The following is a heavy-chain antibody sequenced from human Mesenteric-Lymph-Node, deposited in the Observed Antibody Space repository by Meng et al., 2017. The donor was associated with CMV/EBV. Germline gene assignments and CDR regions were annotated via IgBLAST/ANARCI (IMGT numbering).Heavy chain of an antibody. Sequence: GGSLRLSCAASGFTFTSYEMNWVRQAPGKGLEWISYISSSGNTIYYADSVKGRFTISRDNAKNSLYLQMDSLRVEDTAIYYCARYCSTTNCYTPPFDYWGQGTLVTVSS. CDR3: ARYCSTTNCYTPPFDY. D-gene: IGHD2-2*02. J-gene: IGHJ4*02. V-gene: IGHV3-48*03. CDR2: ISSSGNTI. CDR1: GFTFTSYE.